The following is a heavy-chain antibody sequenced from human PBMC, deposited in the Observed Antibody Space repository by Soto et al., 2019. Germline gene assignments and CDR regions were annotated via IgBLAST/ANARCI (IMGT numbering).Heavy chain of an antibody. J-gene: IGHJ4*02. CDR2: ISAYNGNT. Sequence: ASVKVSCKASGDMFDTCTITWMRQAPGQGLEWMGYISAYNGNTNYAQKLQDRVTMTTDTSTSTAYMELGSLRSDDTAIYYCARDRLRGYDSSGFYSWGQGTMVTVSS. D-gene: IGHD3-22*01. CDR1: GDMFDTCT. CDR3: ARDRLRGYDSSGFYS. V-gene: IGHV1-18*04.